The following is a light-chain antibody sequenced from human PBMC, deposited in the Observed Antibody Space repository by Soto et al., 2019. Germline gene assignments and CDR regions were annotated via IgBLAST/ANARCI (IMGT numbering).Light chain of an antibody. Sequence: EIVLTQSPGTLSLSPGERATLSCRASQSVSSSYLAWYQQKPGQAPRLLIYGASSRATGIQDRFSGSGSGTHFTLTISRLEPEDFAVYYCQQYVISPLTFGGGTKVEIK. CDR1: QSVSSSY. J-gene: IGKJ4*01. CDR2: GAS. V-gene: IGKV3-20*01. CDR3: QQYVISPLT.